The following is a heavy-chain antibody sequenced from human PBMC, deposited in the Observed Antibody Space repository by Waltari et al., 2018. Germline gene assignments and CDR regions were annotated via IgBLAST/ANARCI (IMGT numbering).Heavy chain of an antibody. CDR3: TTNPGY. CDR1: GFSTDYW. Sequence: EVQLVESGGGLVQPGGSLRLSCAASGFSTDYWLDWVRQAPGKGLVWVSRLKTDGTSITYADSVKGRFTISRDSAKNTYYLQMNGLRAEDTAVYYCTTNPGYWGQGTLVTVSS. J-gene: IGHJ4*02. V-gene: IGHV3-74*03. CDR2: LKTDGTSI.